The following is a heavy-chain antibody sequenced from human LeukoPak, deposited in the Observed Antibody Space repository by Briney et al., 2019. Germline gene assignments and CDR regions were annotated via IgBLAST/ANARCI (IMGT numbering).Heavy chain of an antibody. J-gene: IGHJ4*02. D-gene: IGHD6-13*01. V-gene: IGHV5-51*01. CDR2: IYPGDSDT. CDR3: ARHLPAGYSSSWYKD. Sequence: GESLKISCKGSGYSFTSYWIGWVRQMPGKGLEWMGIIYPGDSDTRYSPSFQGQVTISADKSISTAYLQWSSLKASDTAMYYCARHLPAGYSSSWYKDWGQGTLVTVSS. CDR1: GYSFTSYW.